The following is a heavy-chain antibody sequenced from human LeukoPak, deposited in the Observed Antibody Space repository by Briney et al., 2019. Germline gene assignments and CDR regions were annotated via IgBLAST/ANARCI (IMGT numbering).Heavy chain of an antibody. CDR3: ARGLGGSGSYFLTFDY. D-gene: IGHD1-26*01. CDR1: GYTFTSYG. J-gene: IGHJ4*02. V-gene: IGHV1-18*01. CDR2: ISVYNGNT. Sequence: ASVKVSCKASGYTFTSYGINWVRQAPGQGLEWMGGISVYNGNTKYAQKLQGRVTMTTDTSTSTAYMELRSLRSDDTAVYYCARGLGGSGSYFLTFDYWGQGTLVTVSS.